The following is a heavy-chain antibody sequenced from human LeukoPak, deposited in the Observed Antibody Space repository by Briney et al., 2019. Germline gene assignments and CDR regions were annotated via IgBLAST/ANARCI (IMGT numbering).Heavy chain of an antibody. CDR2: ISGSGGST. CDR1: GFTFSSYG. Sequence: GGSLRLSCAASGFTFSSYGMSWVRQAPGKGLEWDSAISGSGGSTYYADSVKGRFTISRDNSKNTLYLQMNSLRAEDTAVYYCARRAGAYSHPYDYWGQGTLVTVSS. D-gene: IGHD4/OR15-4a*01. J-gene: IGHJ4*02. CDR3: ARRAGAYSHPYDY. V-gene: IGHV3-23*01.